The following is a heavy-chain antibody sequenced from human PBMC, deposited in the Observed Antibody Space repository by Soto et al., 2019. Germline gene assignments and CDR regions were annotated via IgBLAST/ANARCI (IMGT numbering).Heavy chain of an antibody. CDR1: GFSFRDYG. CDR3: ARWSYLDY. V-gene: IGHV3-23*01. CDR2: ISGSDGKT. Sequence: QPGGYLRLSCAASGFSFRDYGMHWVRQAPGKGLDWVSTISGSDGKTFYADAVKGRFSISRDISQSTLYLQMNSLRADDTAIYYCARWSYLDYWCQG. D-gene: IGHD3-16*02. J-gene: IGHJ4*02.